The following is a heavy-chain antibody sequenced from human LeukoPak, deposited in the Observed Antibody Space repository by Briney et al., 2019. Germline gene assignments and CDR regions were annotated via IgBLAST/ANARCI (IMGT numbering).Heavy chain of an antibody. CDR1: GGTFSSYA. Sequence: ASVKVSCKASGGTFSSYAISWVRQAPGQGLEWMGGIIPIFGTANYAQKFQGRVTITADESTSTAYMELSSLRAEDTAVYYCARAGRGFSYGSFDSWGQGTLVTVSS. CDR3: ARAGRGFSYGSFDS. CDR2: IIPIFGTA. J-gene: IGHJ4*02. D-gene: IGHD5-18*01. V-gene: IGHV1-69*13.